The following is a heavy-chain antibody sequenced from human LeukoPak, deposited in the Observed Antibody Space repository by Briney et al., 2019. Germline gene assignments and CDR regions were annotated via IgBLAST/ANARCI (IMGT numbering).Heavy chain of an antibody. CDR2: ISGSGGST. J-gene: IGHJ4*02. CDR3: AKGYYDYVWGRYYFDY. D-gene: IGHD3-16*01. CDR1: GFTFSSYA. V-gene: IGHV3-23*01. Sequence: QPGGSLRLSCAASGFTFSSYAMSWVRQAPGKGLEWVSAISGSGGSTYYADSVKGRFTISRDNSRDTLYLQMNSLRAEDTAVYYCAKGYYDYVWGRYYFDYWGQGTLVTVSS.